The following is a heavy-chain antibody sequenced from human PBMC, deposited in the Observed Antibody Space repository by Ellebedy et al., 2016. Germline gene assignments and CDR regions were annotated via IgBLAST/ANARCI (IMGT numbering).Heavy chain of an antibody. Sequence: GGSLRLSXAASGFNFADYAMSWLRRAPGKGLEWVGFIRKKGDGGTIEYVASVKGRFTISRDDSKSIAYLQMNSLRTEDTAMYYCGRETSGYSAFIDYWGQGTLVTVSS. CDR2: IRKKGDGGTI. D-gene: IGHD5-12*01. CDR1: GFNFADYA. J-gene: IGHJ4*02. V-gene: IGHV3-49*03. CDR3: GRETSGYSAFIDY.